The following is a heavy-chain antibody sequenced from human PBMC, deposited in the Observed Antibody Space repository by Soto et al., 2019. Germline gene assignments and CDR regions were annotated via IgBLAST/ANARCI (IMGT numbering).Heavy chain of an antibody. Sequence: ASVKVSCKASGYTFTSYAMHWLRQAPGQRLEWMGWINAGNGNTKYSQKFQGRVTITRDTSASTAYMELSSLRSEDTAVYYCARECGYSSRFDPWGQGTLVTGSS. D-gene: IGHD5-18*01. V-gene: IGHV1-3*01. CDR1: GYTFTSYA. J-gene: IGHJ5*02. CDR2: INAGNGNT. CDR3: ARECGYSSRFDP.